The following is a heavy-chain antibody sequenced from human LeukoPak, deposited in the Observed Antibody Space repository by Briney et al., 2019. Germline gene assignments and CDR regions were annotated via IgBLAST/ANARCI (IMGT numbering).Heavy chain of an antibody. J-gene: IGHJ6*03. CDR2: ISYDGSNK. Sequence: PGGSLRLSCAASGFTFSSYAMHWVRQAPGKGLEWVTVISYDGSNKYYADSVKGRFTISRDNSKNTVYLQMNSLRPEDTAVYYCARDETVTSYYYYMDVWGKGTTVTVS. CDR1: GFTFSSYA. D-gene: IGHD4-11*01. V-gene: IGHV3-30-3*01. CDR3: ARDETVTSYYYYMDV.